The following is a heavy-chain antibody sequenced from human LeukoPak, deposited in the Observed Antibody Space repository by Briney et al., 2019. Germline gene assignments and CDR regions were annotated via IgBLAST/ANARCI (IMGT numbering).Heavy chain of an antibody. CDR1: GGTFSSYA. CDR2: IIPIFGTA. V-gene: IGHV1-69*05. D-gene: IGHD3-9*01. CDR3: ARDIDILTGFDY. Sequence: SVKVSCKASGGTFSSYAISWVRQAPGQGLEWMGGIIPIFGTANYAQKFQGRVTMTRDTSTSTVYMELSSLRSEDTAVYYCARDIDILTGFDYWGQGTLVTVSS. J-gene: IGHJ4*02.